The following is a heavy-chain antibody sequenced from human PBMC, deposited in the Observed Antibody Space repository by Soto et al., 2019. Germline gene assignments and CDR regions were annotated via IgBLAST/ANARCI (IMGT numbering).Heavy chain of an antibody. J-gene: IGHJ5*02. D-gene: IGHD2-15*01. CDR3: ARDPRSGWLPREYCSGGSCYPPPSSWFDP. Sequence: GGSLRLSCAASGFTFSSYGMHWVRQAPGKGLEWVAVIWYDGSNKYYADSVKGRFTISRDNSKNTLYLQMNSLRAEDTAVYYCARDPRSGWLPREYCSGGSCYPPPSSWFDPWGQGTLVTVSS. CDR1: GFTFSSYG. CDR2: IWYDGSNK. V-gene: IGHV3-33*01.